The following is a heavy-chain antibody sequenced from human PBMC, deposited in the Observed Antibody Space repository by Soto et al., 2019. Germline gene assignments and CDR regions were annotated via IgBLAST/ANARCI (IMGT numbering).Heavy chain of an antibody. Sequence: GESLKISCKGSGYSSTNYWIGWVRQMPGKGLEWMGIIYPGDSDTRYSPSFQGQVTISADKSISTAYLQWSSLKASDTAMYYCARHPRSGYYKTYGMDVWGQGTTVTVSS. J-gene: IGHJ6*02. D-gene: IGHD3-22*01. CDR2: IYPGDSDT. CDR1: GYSSTNYW. V-gene: IGHV5-51*01. CDR3: ARHPRSGYYKTYGMDV.